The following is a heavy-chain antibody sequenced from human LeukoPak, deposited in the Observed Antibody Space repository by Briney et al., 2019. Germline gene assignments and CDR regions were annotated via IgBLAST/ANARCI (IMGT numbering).Heavy chain of an antibody. CDR1: GYTFTGYY. D-gene: IGHD3-9*01. Sequence: GASVKVSCKASGYTFTGYYMHWVRQAPGQGLEWMGWINPNSGGTNYAQKFQGWVTMTRDTSISTAYMELSRPRSDDTAVYYCARDHYDILTGYYTPDYWGQGTLVTVSS. V-gene: IGHV1-2*04. CDR3: ARDHYDILTGYYTPDY. J-gene: IGHJ4*02. CDR2: INPNSGGT.